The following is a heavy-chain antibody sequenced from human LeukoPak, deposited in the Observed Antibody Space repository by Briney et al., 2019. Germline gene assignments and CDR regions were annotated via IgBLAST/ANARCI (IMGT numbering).Heavy chain of an antibody. Sequence: ASVKVSCKASGYIFTSYGISWVRQAPGQGLEWMGWITAYKGNTNYAQKLQGRVTMTTDTSTNTAYMELRSLRSDDTAVYYCAGTTYYYDSSGYYYVVAFDIWGQGTVVTISS. CDR2: ITAYKGNT. D-gene: IGHD3-22*01. V-gene: IGHV1-18*01. J-gene: IGHJ3*02. CDR1: GYIFTSYG. CDR3: AGTTYYYDSSGYYYVVAFDI.